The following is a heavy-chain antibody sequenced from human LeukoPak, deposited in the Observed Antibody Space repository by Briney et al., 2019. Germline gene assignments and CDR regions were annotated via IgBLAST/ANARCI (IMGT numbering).Heavy chain of an antibody. Sequence: GGSLRLSCAASGFTFSSYAMHWVRQAPGKGLEWVAVISYDGSNKYYADSVKGRFTISRDNPKNTLYLQMNSLRAEDTAVYYCARARGYSGYASLDYWGQGTLVTVSP. CDR3: ARARGYSGYASLDY. CDR2: ISYDGSNK. D-gene: IGHD5-12*01. CDR1: GFTFSSYA. V-gene: IGHV3-30-3*01. J-gene: IGHJ4*02.